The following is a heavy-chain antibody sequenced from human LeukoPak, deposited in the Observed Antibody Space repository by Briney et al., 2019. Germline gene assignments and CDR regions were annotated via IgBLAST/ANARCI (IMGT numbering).Heavy chain of an antibody. CDR3: ARRSEFGVLYYMDI. J-gene: IGHJ6*03. V-gene: IGHV3-48*01. D-gene: IGHD3-16*01. Sequence: PGGSLRLSRVASGFTFSSYSMNWVRQAPGKGLEWVSYISGSSGTIYYADSVKGRFTISRDNAKNSLYLQMNSLRAEDTAVYYCARRSEFGVLYYMDIWGKGTTVTVSS. CDR1: GFTFSSYS. CDR2: ISGSSGTI.